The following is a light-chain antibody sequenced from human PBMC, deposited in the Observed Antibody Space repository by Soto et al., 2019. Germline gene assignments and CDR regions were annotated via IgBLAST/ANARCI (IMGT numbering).Light chain of an antibody. CDR3: QQHSSSLCT. CDR1: QSVSNNY. V-gene: IGKV3-20*01. CDR2: VVS. J-gene: IGKJ2*02. Sequence: EIVLTQSPGTLSLSPGXRATLSCRASQSVSNNYLAWYQQKPGQAPRLLISVVSSRATGIPDRFSGSGSGTDFTLTITRLEPEDFAVYYCQQHSSSLCTFGQGTKVDIK.